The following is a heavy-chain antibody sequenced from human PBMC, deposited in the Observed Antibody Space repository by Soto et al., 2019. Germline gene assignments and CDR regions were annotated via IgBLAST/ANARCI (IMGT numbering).Heavy chain of an antibody. Sequence: DGSLRLPCAPSAFTFSIYARSWLRQAPGKGLEWVSTIGGSGGGTTYADFVRGRFTISRDNSRNTLYLQMNSLRAEDTAVYYCAKDAPGSGWRSDYWGRVPLETVSS. D-gene: IGHD3-22*01. CDR3: AKDAPGSGWRSDY. CDR1: AFTFSIYA. J-gene: IGHJ4*02. CDR2: IGGSGGGT. V-gene: IGHV3-23*01.